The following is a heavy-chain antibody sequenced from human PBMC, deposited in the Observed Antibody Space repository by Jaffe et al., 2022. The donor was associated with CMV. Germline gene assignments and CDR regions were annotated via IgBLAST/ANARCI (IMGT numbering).Heavy chain of an antibody. D-gene: IGHD7-27*01. Sequence: EVQLVESGGGLVQPGGSLRLSCAASDFPFATYWMNWVRQAPGKGLEWVADIKPDGRQTVYVDSVKGRFTISRDNAKNSLYLQMNSLRTEDTAVYYCAREGRLLGAFDMWGQGTMVTVSS. CDR2: IKPDGRQT. CDR1: DFPFATYW. V-gene: IGHV3-7*05. J-gene: IGHJ3*02. CDR3: AREGRLLGAFDM.